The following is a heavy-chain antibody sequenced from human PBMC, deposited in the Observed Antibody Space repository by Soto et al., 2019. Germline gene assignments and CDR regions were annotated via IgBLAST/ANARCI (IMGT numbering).Heavy chain of an antibody. J-gene: IGHJ3*02. CDR2: ISSSSSTI. Sequence: GGSLRLSCAASGFTFSSYSMNWVRQAPGKGRERVSYISSSSSTIYYADSVKGRFTISRDNAKNSLYLQMNSLRDEDTAVYYCARDTSLYYDYVSWDAFDIWGQGTMVTVSS. D-gene: IGHD3-16*01. V-gene: IGHV3-48*02. CDR3: ARDTSLYYDYVSWDAFDI. CDR1: GFTFSSYS.